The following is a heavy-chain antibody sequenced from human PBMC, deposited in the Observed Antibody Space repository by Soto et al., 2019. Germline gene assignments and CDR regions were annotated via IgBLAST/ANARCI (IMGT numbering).Heavy chain of an antibody. D-gene: IGHD6-19*01. Sequence: GGSLRLSCAACGFTFSSYAMSWVLQAPGKGLEWVSTISGSGGRTDYADSVKGRFTISRDNSKNTLYRQLNSRRADHTAVYYCAKLRSQCLMGKDAFDIWGQGTMVTVSS. J-gene: IGHJ3*02. CDR3: AKLRSQCLMGKDAFDI. CDR1: GFTFSSYA. V-gene: IGHV3-23*01. CDR2: ISGSGGRT.